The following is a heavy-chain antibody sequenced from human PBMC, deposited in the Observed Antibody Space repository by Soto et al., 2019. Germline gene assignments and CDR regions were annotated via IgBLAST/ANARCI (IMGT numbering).Heavy chain of an antibody. J-gene: IGHJ6*02. CDR1: GGTFNSYA. V-gene: IGHV1-69*06. CDR3: ARSEYTGLNFYAMDV. Sequence: QVQLVQSGAEVKKPGSSVKVSCKASGGTFNSYAISWVRQAPGQGLDWMGGIIPILGTPQYAQRFQGRVTITADKSTDTVYLEVRSDDTAGYYCARSEYTGLNFYAMDVRGQGTPVTVSS. D-gene: IGHD1-1*01. CDR2: IIPILGTP.